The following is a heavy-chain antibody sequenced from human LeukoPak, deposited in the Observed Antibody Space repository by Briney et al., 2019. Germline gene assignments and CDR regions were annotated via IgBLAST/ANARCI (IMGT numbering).Heavy chain of an antibody. Sequence: PGGSLRLSCAASGFTFSSYAMSWVRQAPGKGLEWVSAISGSGGSTYYADSVKGRFTISRDNSKNTLYLQMNSLRAEDTAVYYCAKDGMTSDLRGPVLLWFGEPMDYWGQGTLVTVSS. CDR2: ISGSGGST. CDR3: AKDGMTSDLRGPVLLWFGEPMDY. V-gene: IGHV3-23*01. CDR1: GFTFSSYA. J-gene: IGHJ4*02. D-gene: IGHD3-10*01.